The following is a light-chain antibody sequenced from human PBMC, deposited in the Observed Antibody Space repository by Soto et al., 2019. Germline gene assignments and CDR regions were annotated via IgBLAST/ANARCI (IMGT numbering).Light chain of an antibody. J-gene: IGKJ1*01. CDR3: QQYNNWPGT. CDR1: QSVSSN. V-gene: IGKV3-15*01. Sequence: LLMAQSPATLSVSPGERVTLSCRASQSVSSNLAWYQQKPGQAPRLLIYTASTRATGIPARFSGSGSGTEFTLTISSLQSEDFAVYYCQQYNNWPGTFGQGTRVEIK. CDR2: TAS.